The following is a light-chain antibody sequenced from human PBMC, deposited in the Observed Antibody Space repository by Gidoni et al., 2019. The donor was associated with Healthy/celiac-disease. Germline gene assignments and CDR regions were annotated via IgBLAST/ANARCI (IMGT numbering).Light chain of an antibody. CDR3: QSYDSSLSGSGV. J-gene: IGLJ2*01. V-gene: IGLV1-40*01. Sequence: QSVLTQPPSVSGAPGQRVPISCTGSSSTIGAGYDVHWYQQLPGTAPKLLLYGNSNRPSGVPDRFSGSKSGTSASLAITGLQAEDEADYYCQSYDSSLSGSGVFGGGTKLTVL. CDR1: SSTIGAGYD. CDR2: GNS.